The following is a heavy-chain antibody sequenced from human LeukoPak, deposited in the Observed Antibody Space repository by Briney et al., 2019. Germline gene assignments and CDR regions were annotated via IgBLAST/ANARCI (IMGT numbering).Heavy chain of an antibody. V-gene: IGHV1-18*01. CDR2: ISAYNGNT. J-gene: IGHJ3*02. CDR1: GYTFTSYG. Sequence: ASVKVSCKASGYTFTSYGISWVRQAPGQGHDLMGWISAYNGNTNYAQKLQGRVTMTTDTSTSRAYMELRSLRSDDTAVYYCARESSNVVGAFDIWGQGTMVTVSS. CDR3: ARESSNVVGAFDI. D-gene: IGHD2-21*01.